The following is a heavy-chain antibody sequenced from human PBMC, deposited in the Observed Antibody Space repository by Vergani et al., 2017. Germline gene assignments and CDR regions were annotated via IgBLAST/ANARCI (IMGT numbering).Heavy chain of an antibody. CDR2: INPNSGGT. CDR3: ARGAQWPNYYYGMDV. Sequence: QVQLVQSGAEVKKPGASVKVSCKASGYTFTSYYMHWVRQAPGQGLEWMGWINPNSGGTNYAQKFQGRVTMTRDTSISTAYMELSRLRSDDTAVYYCARGAQWPNYYYGMDVWGQGTTVTVSS. V-gene: IGHV1-2*02. CDR1: GYTFTSYY. J-gene: IGHJ6*02. D-gene: IGHD6-19*01.